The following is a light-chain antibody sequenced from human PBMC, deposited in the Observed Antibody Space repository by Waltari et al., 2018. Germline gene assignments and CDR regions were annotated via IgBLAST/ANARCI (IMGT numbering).Light chain of an antibody. CDR2: WAS. J-gene: IGKJ1*01. Sequence: DYVMTQSPDSVAVSLGERATINCKSSRNLLYSPNNKNYLAWFQQKAGQSPKLLIYWASSRESGVPDRFSGSGSGSDFTLTISSLQAEDGAVYYCQQYYANPRTFGQGTRVEIK. CDR1: RNLLYSPNNKNY. CDR3: QQYYANPRT. V-gene: IGKV4-1*01.